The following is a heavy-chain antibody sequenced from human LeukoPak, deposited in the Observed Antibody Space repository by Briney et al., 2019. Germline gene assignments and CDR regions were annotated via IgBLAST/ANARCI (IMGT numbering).Heavy chain of an antibody. Sequence: GGSLRLSCAGSGFTFSSYAMHWVRQAPGKGLEYVSAISSNGGITYYANSVEGRFTISRDNSKNTLYLQMGSLRAEDMAVYYCARDQLVLSYYYGMDVWGQGTTVTVSS. D-gene: IGHD6-13*01. CDR2: ISSNGGIT. CDR3: ARDQLVLSYYYGMDV. CDR1: GFTFSSYA. V-gene: IGHV3-64*01. J-gene: IGHJ6*02.